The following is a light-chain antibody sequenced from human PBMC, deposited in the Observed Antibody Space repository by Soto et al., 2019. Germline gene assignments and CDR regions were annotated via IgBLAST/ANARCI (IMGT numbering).Light chain of an antibody. CDR2: GAS. CDR1: QSVSSY. Sequence: EIVMTQSPVTLSVSPGEGATLSCRASQSVSSYLAWHQHKRGQAPRLLIYGASTRATGIPVRFSGSGSGTEFTLTISGLQSEDFAVYFCQQYSNWPLITFGQGTRLEIK. J-gene: IGKJ5*01. V-gene: IGKV3-15*01. CDR3: QQYSNWPLIT.